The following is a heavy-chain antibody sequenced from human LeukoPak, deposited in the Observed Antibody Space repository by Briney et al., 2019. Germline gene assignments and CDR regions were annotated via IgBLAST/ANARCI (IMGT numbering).Heavy chain of an antibody. CDR2: TYYRSKWYN. J-gene: IGHJ3*02. CDR1: GDSVSSNNAA. CDR3: AREPVFFSGSWTDAFDI. Sequence: SQTLSLTCDISGDSVSSNNAAWNWIRQSPSRGLEWLGRTYYRSKWYNDYAVSVKSRITINPDTSKNQFSLQLNSVTPEDTAVYYCAREPVFFSGSWTDAFDIWGQGTMVTVSS. D-gene: IGHD6-13*01. V-gene: IGHV6-1*01.